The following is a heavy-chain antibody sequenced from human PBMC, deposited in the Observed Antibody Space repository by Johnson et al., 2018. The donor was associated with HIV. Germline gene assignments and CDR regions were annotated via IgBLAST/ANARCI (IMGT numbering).Heavy chain of an antibody. CDR2: ISGSGGSK. Sequence: VQLVESGGGLVQSGGSLRLSCAASGFTFSSYAMSWVRQAPGKGLEWVSSISGSGGSKYYADSAKGRFTISRVNSKNTLYLQMNSLRAEDTAVHYCARDEPYNLNAFDIWGQGTMVTVSS. J-gene: IGHJ3*02. D-gene: IGHD5-24*01. CDR1: GFTFSSYA. V-gene: IGHV3-23*04. CDR3: ARDEPYNLNAFDI.